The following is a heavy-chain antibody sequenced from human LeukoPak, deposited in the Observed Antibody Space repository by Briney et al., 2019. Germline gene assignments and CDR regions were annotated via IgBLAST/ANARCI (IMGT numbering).Heavy chain of an antibody. J-gene: IGHJ4*02. CDR1: GGSFSGYY. V-gene: IGHV4-34*01. D-gene: IGHD1-26*01. CDR3: AKSGGYGLIDY. CDR2: INHSGST. Sequence: PSETLSLTCAVYGGSFSGYYWSWIRQPPGKGLEWIGEINHSGSTNYNPSLKSRATISVDTSKNQFSLKLSSVTAADTAIYYCAKSGGYGLIDYWGQGTLVTVSS.